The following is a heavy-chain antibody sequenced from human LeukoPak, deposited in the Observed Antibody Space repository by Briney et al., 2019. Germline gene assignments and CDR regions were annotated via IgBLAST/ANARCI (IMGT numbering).Heavy chain of an antibody. CDR2: ITISGHTK. CDR3: ARGDPHADL. CDR1: GFAFSTYE. Sequence: GGSLRLSSAASGFAFSTYEMSWVRQAPGKGLEWIADITISGHTKNYADSVKGRFTISRDNARSSLYLQMNSLRVEDTGVFYCARGDPHADLWGQGTLVTVSS. V-gene: IGHV3-48*03. J-gene: IGHJ5*02.